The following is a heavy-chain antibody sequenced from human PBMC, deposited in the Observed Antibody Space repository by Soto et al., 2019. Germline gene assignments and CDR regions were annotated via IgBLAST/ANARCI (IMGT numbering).Heavy chain of an antibody. V-gene: IGHV3-21*04. D-gene: IGHD2-15*01. Sequence: AGGSLRLSCAASGLNFEKCSMNWVRQPPGKGPEWLASISPASTYIRYADSVKGRFIISRDNARNSLSLQMMSLRADDTAMYYCAADTGDIEVVPATTWGQGTLVTVSS. CDR2: ISPASTYI. J-gene: IGHJ4*02. CDR1: GLNFEKCS. CDR3: AADTGDIEVVPATT.